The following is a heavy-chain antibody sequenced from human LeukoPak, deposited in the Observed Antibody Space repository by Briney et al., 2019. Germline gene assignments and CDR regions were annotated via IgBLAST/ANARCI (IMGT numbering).Heavy chain of an antibody. J-gene: IGHJ4*02. D-gene: IGHD3-3*01. CDR2: ISYDGSNK. V-gene: IGHV3-30-3*01. CDR3: ARDRAWNYFDY. CDR1: GFTFSSYA. Sequence: GGSLRLSCAASGFTFSSYAMHWVRQAPGKGLEWVAVISYDGSNKYYADSVKGRFTISRDNSKNTLYLQMNSLRAEDTAVYYCARDRAWNYFDYWGQGTLVTVSS.